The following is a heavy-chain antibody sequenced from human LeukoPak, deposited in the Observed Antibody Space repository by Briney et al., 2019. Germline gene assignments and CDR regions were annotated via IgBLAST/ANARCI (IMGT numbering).Heavy chain of an antibody. V-gene: IGHV4-39*01. CDR3: ARVVRDGSGYNYYFDY. D-gene: IGHD3-22*01. CDR2: IYYTGST. CDR1: GGSISRIIYY. J-gene: IGHJ4*02. Sequence: TSETLSLTCTVSGGSISRIIYYWGWIRQPPGKGLEGIGSIYYTGSTYYTPSLRSRFTISVDTSKNQFSLKLSAVTAAGTAVYYCARVVRDGSGYNYYFDYWGQGTLVTVSS.